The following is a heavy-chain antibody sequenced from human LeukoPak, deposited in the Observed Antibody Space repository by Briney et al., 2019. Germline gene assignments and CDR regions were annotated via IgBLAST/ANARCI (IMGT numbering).Heavy chain of an antibody. CDR1: GFTFSSYA. D-gene: IGHD1-26*01. CDR3: ARNSALRSDYFDY. J-gene: IGHJ4*02. V-gene: IGHV3-23*01. CDR2: ISSSGGNT. Sequence: PGRSLRLSCAASGFTFSSYAMSWVRQAPGKGPEWVSTISSSGGNTYYADSVKGRFTFSRDNSRNTLHLQMISLRAEDTAVYYCARNSALRSDYFDYWGQGTLVTVSS.